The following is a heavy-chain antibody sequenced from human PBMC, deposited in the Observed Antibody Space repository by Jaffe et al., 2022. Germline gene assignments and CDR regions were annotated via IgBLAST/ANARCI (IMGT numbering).Heavy chain of an antibody. V-gene: IGHV3-7*01. J-gene: IGHJ3*02. D-gene: IGHD3-3*01. CDR3: ARILRFLEWLPPDAFDI. CDR2: IKQDGSEK. CDR1: GFTFSSYW. Sequence: EVQLVESGGGLVQPGGSLRLSCAASGFTFSSYWMSWVRQAPGKGLEWVANIKQDGSEKYYVDSVKGRFTISRDNAKNSLYLQMNSLRAEDTAVYYCARILRFLEWLPPDAFDIWGQGTMVTVSS.